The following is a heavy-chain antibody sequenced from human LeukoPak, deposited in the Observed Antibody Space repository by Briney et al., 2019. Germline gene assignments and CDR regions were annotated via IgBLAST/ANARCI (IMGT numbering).Heavy chain of an antibody. Sequence: SVKVSCKASGGTFSSYAISWVRQAPGQGLEWMGGIIPIFGTANYAQKYQGRVTITADESTSTAYMELSSLRSEDTAVYYCQGNYYDSSFDIWGQGTMVTVSS. J-gene: IGHJ3*02. CDR3: QGNYYDSSFDI. CDR2: IIPIFGTA. D-gene: IGHD3-22*01. CDR1: GGTFSSYA. V-gene: IGHV1-69*01.